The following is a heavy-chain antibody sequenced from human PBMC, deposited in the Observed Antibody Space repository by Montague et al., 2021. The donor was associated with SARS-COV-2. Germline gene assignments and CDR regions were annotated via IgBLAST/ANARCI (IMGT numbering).Heavy chain of an antibody. Sequence: SLRLSCAASGFAFNNFAMSWVRQAPGKGLEWVSSIFGSAAGTYYGGSVKGRFTISRDNSKNTLYLQMNSLRAEDTAKYYCAKQPGAGAVVYWYFDLWGRGTVVSVSS. CDR1: GFAFNNFA. D-gene: IGHD6-19*01. CDR2: IFGSAAGT. CDR3: AKQPGAGAVVYWYFDL. J-gene: IGHJ2*01. V-gene: IGHV3-23*01.